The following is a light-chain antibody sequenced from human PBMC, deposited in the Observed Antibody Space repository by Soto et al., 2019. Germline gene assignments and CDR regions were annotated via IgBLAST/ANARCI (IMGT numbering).Light chain of an antibody. Sequence: QSALTQPPSASGSPGQSVTISCTGTSSDVGGYNYVSWYQQHPGKAPKLMIYEVSKRPSGVPDRFSGSKSGNTASLTVSGLQAEDEADYHCSSWTSSTTQVLGGGTKLTVL. CDR2: EVS. CDR1: SSDVGGYNY. J-gene: IGLJ3*02. V-gene: IGLV2-8*01. CDR3: SSWTSSTTQV.